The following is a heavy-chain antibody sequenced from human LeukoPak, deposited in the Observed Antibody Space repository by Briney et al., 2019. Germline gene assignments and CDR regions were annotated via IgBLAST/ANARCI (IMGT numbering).Heavy chain of an antibody. CDR1: GFTFSSYG. CDR2: IWYDGGNK. V-gene: IGHV3-33*01. J-gene: IGHJ3*02. Sequence: GGSLRLSCAASGFTFSSYGMHWVRQAPGKGLEWVAVIWYDGGNKYYADSVKGRFTISRDNSKNTLYLQMNSLRAEDTAVYYCARDRSQAFAFDIWGQGTMVTVSS. CDR3: ARDRSQAFAFDI. D-gene: IGHD1-26*01.